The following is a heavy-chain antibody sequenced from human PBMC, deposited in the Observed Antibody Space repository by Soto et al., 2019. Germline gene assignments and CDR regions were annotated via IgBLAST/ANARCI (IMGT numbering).Heavy chain of an antibody. V-gene: IGHV4-59*08. J-gene: IGHJ6*02. CDR3: VINADV. CDR1: GGSISGHF. Sequence: QVQLQESGPGLVKPSETLSLICTVSGGSISGHFWSWVRQPPGKALEWIGYIYDTVTTNYSPSLKSRVTMSVDTSKNQLSLKLSSVTAADTAVYYCVINADVWGQGTTVTVSS. CDR2: IYDTVTT.